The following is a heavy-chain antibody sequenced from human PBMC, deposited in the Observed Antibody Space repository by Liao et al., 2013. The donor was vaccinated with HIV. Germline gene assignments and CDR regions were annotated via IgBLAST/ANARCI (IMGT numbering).Heavy chain of an antibody. CDR1: GGSFYSHY. Sequence: QVQLQESGPGLVKPSETLSLTCTVYGGSFYSHYWTWVRQAPGKRLEWIGEIIHAGGTKYNPSLESRVSISMDASKNQFSLKLHSVTAADTALYYCARDRTGAQGYWGQGTLVTVSS. V-gene: IGHV4-34*10. CDR3: ARDRTGAQGY. D-gene: IGHD3/OR15-3a*01. CDR2: IIHAGGT. J-gene: IGHJ4*02.